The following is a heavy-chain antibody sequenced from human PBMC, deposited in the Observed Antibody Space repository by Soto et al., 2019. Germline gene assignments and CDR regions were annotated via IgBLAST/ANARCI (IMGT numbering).Heavy chain of an antibody. V-gene: IGHV4-30-2*01. CDR1: GGSISSGGYS. CDR2: IYHSGST. D-gene: IGHD2-15*01. Sequence: QLQLQESGSGLVKPSQTLSLTCAVSGGSISSGGYSWSWIRQPPGKGLEWIGYIYHSGSTYYNPSLKSRVTISVDRSKNQFSLKLSSVTAAATAVYYCASHAGYCSGGSCYYYFDYWGQGTLVTVSS. J-gene: IGHJ4*02. CDR3: ASHAGYCSGGSCYYYFDY.